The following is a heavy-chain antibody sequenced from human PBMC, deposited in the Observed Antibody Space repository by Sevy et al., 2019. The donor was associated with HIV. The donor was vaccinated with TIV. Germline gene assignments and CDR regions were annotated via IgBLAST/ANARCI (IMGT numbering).Heavy chain of an antibody. J-gene: IGHJ4*02. CDR3: ARDFGGTLDY. Sequence: GGSLRLSCAASGFTVSSNYMSWVRQAPGKGLEWVSVIYSGGSTYYVDSLKGRFTISRDNSKNTLYLQMNSVSAEDTAVYYCARDFGGTLDYWGQGTLVTVSS. D-gene: IGHD3-16*01. V-gene: IGHV3-53*01. CDR1: GFTVSSNY. CDR2: IYSGGST.